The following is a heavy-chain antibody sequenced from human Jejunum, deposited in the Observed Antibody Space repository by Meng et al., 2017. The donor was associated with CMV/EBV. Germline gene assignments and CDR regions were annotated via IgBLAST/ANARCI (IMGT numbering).Heavy chain of an antibody. V-gene: IGHV4-4*07. J-gene: IGHJ5*02. CDR2: FHPGGTT. CDR1: GCPHNGFY. D-gene: IGHD3-16*01. CDR3: ARECVGEAYDCQWNYWFDP. Sequence: HGQPDVSGPRLVMSAETLSPTCSVSGCPHNGFYWSWVRQPAGKRLEWIGRFHPGGTTNYNPSLENRITVSVDSSKNQFFLKLTSVTAADTAIYYCARECVGEAYDCQWNYWFDPWGRGTLVTVSS.